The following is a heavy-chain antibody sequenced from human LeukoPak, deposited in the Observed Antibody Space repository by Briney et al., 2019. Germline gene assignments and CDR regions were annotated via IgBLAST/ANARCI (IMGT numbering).Heavy chain of an antibody. Sequence: GGSLKLSCTASGFTFSASPIHWVRQASGKGLEWVGRITGTHATAYAASVEGRVTISKGDSKRTTYLRMKSLEPEDTAVYFCTREGCGATSCYTNEYWGQGTLVTVSS. D-gene: IGHD2-2*01. J-gene: IGHJ4*02. CDR2: ITGTHAT. CDR1: GFTFSASP. CDR3: TREGCGATSCYTNEY. V-gene: IGHV3-73*01.